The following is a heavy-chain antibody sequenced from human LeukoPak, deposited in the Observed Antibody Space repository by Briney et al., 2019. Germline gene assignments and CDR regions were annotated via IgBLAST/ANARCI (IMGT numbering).Heavy chain of an antibody. Sequence: SETLSLTCFVTGGSISYYYWSWIRQPAGKGLEWIGRLYTSGSTVYNPSLKSRVTMSVDTSKNQFSLKLRSVTAADTAVYYCARGTVTTLFDYWGQGTLVTVST. D-gene: IGHD4-17*01. J-gene: IGHJ4*02. CDR1: GGSISYYY. V-gene: IGHV4-4*07. CDR3: ARGTVTTLFDY. CDR2: LYTSGST.